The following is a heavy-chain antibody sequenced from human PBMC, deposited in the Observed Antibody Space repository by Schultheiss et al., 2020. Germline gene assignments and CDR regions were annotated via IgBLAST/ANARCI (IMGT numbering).Heavy chain of an antibody. CDR1: GFTFSSHG. J-gene: IGHJ4*02. CDR2: ISYDGSNK. CDR3: ARPYSSGWYGDFDY. V-gene: IGHV3-30*19. Sequence: GGSLRLSCAASGFTFSSHGMHWVRQAPGKGLEWVAIISYDGSNKYYADSVKGRFTISRDNSKSTLYLQMNNLRADDTAVYYCARPYSSGWYGDFDYWGQGTLVTVSS. D-gene: IGHD6-19*01.